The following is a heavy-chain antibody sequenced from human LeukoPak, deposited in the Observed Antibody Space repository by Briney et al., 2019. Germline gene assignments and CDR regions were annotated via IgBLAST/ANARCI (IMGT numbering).Heavy chain of an antibody. V-gene: IGHV3-74*01. J-gene: IGHJ5*02. Sequence: AGGSLRLYCAASGFSFSSYWIHWVRQVPGKGLVWVSRINTDGSSTDYADSVKGRFTISRDNAKNTLYLQMNSLRAEDTAVYYCARGGSYSSSWFDPWGQGTLVTVSS. CDR1: GFSFSSYW. D-gene: IGHD3-10*01. CDR2: INTDGSST. CDR3: ARGGSYSSSWFDP.